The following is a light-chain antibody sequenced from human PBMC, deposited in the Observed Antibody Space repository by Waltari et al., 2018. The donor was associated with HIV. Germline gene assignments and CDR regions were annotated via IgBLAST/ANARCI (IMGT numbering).Light chain of an antibody. CDR1: QDISRW. V-gene: IGKV1-5*03. CDR3: QQYNTYLWT. Sequence: DIQMTQSPSTLSASIGDTVTLTCRASQDISRWLAWYQQKPGEVPKLLVYKASLLGSGVPSRFSGSGSGTEFTLTINSLKPSDFATYYCQQYNTYLWTFGQGTKVEI. CDR2: KAS. J-gene: IGKJ1*01.